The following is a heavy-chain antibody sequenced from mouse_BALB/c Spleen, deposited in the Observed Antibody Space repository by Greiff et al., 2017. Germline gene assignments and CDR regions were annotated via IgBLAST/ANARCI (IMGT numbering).Heavy chain of an antibody. CDR3: AIIYYYGSSYHFDY. CDR2: ISSGGSYT. V-gene: IGHV5-6*01. D-gene: IGHD1-1*01. Sequence: EVNVVESGGDLVKPGGSLKLSCAASGFTFSSYGMSWVRQTPDKRLEWVATISSGGSYTYYPDSVKGRFTISRDNAKNTLYLQMSSLKSEDTAMYYCAIIYYYGSSYHFDYWGQGTTLTVSS. J-gene: IGHJ2*01. CDR1: GFTFSSYG.